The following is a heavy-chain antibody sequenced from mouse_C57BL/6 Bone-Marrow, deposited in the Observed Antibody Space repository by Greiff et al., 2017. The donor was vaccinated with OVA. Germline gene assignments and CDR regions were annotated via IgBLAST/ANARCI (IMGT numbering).Heavy chain of an antibody. Sequence: QVQLQQPGTELVKPGASVKLSCKASGYTFTSYWIHWVKQRPGQGLEWIGNINPTNGDTDYNEKFKNRATLTVDKSSSTAYIQLSSLTSEDSAVYYCAEAVAAEFDYWGQGTTLTVSS. J-gene: IGHJ2*01. CDR3: AEAVAAEFDY. CDR2: INPTNGDT. V-gene: IGHV1-53*01. D-gene: IGHD1-1*01. CDR1: GYTFTSYW.